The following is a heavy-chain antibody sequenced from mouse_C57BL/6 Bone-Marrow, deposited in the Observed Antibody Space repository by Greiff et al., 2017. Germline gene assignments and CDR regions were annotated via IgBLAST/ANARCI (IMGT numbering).Heavy chain of an antibody. D-gene: IGHD1-1*01. V-gene: IGHV5-12*01. CDR1: GFTFSDYY. J-gene: IGHJ2*01. CDR2: ISNGGGST. Sequence: EVMLVESGGGLVQPGGSLKLSCAASGFTFSDYYMYWVRQTPEKRLEWVAYISNGGGSTYYPDTVKGRFTISRDNAKNTLYLQMSRLKSEDTAMYYCAIYYYGSSCVRDYWGQGTTLTVSS. CDR3: AIYYYGSSCVRDY.